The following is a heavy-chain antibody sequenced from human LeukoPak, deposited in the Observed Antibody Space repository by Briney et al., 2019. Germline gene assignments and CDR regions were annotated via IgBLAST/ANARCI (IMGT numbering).Heavy chain of an antibody. V-gene: IGHV4-4*02. D-gene: IGHD3-9*01. Sequence: SGTLSLTCAVSGGSISSSNWGSWVRQPPGKGLEWIGEIYHSGSTNYNPSLKSRVTISVDKSKNQFSLKLSSVTAADTAVYYCARVRRRGADYDILTGYLAHYNWFDPWGQGTLVTVSS. CDR1: GGSISSSNW. CDR3: ARVRRRGADYDILTGYLAHYNWFDP. J-gene: IGHJ5*02. CDR2: IYHSGST.